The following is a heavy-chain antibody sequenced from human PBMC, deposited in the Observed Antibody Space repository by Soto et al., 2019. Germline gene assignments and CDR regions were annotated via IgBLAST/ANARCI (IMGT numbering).Heavy chain of an antibody. CDR2: ISSSSSYI. CDR3: ARNDSSSWYSFDF. CDR1: GFTFSSYS. J-gene: IGHJ4*02. D-gene: IGHD6-13*01. V-gene: IGHV3-21*01. Sequence: GGSLRLSCAASGFTFSSYSMNWVRQAPGKGLEWVSSISSSSSYIYYADSVKGRFTISRDNAKNSLYLQMNSLRAEDTAVYSCARNDSSSWYSFDFWGQGTMVTVSS.